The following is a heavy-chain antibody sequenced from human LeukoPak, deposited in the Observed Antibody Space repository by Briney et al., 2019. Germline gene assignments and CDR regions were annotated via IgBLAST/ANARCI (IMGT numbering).Heavy chain of an antibody. V-gene: IGHV3-23*01. CDR1: GFTFSSHA. D-gene: IGHD3-22*01. CDR3: AKDIFADSSGLAGSDI. J-gene: IGHJ3*02. CDR2: ISRSGGTT. Sequence: GGSLRLSCTASGFTFSSHALNWVRQAPGKGLEWVSAISRSGGTTYYADSVKGRFTISRDNSKNTLYLQMNSLRAEDTAVYYCAKDIFADSSGLAGSDIWGQGTMVTVSS.